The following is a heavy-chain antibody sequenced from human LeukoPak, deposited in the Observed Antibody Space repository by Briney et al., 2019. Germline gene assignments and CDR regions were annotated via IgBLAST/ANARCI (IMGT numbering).Heavy chain of an antibody. J-gene: IGHJ6*02. Sequence: GSLRLSCAASGFTFSSYAMGWVRQAPGKGLEWVSAISGSGGSTYYADSVKGRFTISRDNSKNTLYLQMNSLRAEDTAVYYCAKSLKAAQWELPTATDYYYYGMDVWGQGTTVTVSS. D-gene: IGHD1-26*01. V-gene: IGHV3-23*01. CDR1: GFTFSSYA. CDR3: AKSLKAAQWELPTATDYYYYGMDV. CDR2: ISGSGGST.